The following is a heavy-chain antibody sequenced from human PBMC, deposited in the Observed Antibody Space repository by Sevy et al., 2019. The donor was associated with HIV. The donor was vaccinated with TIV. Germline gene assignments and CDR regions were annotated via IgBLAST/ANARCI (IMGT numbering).Heavy chain of an antibody. V-gene: IGHV1-69*13. J-gene: IGHJ4*02. CDR1: GGTFSTFL. CDR2: IRPIFGTV. CDR3: ATRGDCGGDCSIYYFDY. D-gene: IGHD2-21*02. Sequence: ASVKVSCKASGGTFSTFLISWVRQAPGQGLEWMGGIRPIFGTVDYAQKFQARVTFTADESTSTAYMELSSLRPDDTAVYYCATRGDCGGDCSIYYFDYLGQVSLVTVSS.